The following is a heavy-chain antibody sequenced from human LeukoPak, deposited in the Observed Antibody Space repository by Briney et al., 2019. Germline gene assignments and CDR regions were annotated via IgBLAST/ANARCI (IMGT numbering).Heavy chain of an antibody. CDR2: IYYSGST. J-gene: IGHJ4*02. D-gene: IGHD3-22*01. V-gene: IGHV4-59*08. CDR1: GGSISSYY. CDR3: ARQAPPYYYDSSGLLN. Sequence: SETLSLTCTVSGGSISSYYWSWIRQPPGKGLEWIGYIYYSGSTNYNPSLKSRVTISVDTSKNQFSLKLSSVTAADTAVYYCARQAPPYYYDSSGLLNWGQGTLVTVSS.